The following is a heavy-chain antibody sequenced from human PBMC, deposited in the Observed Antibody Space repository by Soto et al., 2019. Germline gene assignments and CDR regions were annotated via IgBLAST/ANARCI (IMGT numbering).Heavy chain of an antibody. Sequence: QLQLQESGSGLVKPSQTLSLTCAVSGGSISSGGYSWSWIRQPPGKGLEWIGYIYHSGSTYYNPSLKSRVTLSVDRSKNHFSLKLSSVTAADTAVYYCARVDYGDYPYFDYWGQGTLVTVSS. J-gene: IGHJ4*02. V-gene: IGHV4-30-2*01. CDR1: GGSISSGGYS. D-gene: IGHD4-17*01. CDR2: IYHSGST. CDR3: ARVDYGDYPYFDY.